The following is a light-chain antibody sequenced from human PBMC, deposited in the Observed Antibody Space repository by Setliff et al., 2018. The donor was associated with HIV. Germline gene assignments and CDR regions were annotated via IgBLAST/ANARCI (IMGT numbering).Light chain of an antibody. Sequence: QSVLTQPPSASGSPGQSVTISCTGTSIDVGGYNYVSWYVQRPGKAPKLIIYDVSKRPSGVPDRFSGSKSGDTASLTISGLQSEDEADYYCCSYAGTYTYIFGTGTKVTVL. CDR3: CSYAGTYTYI. CDR1: SIDVGGYNY. V-gene: IGLV2-11*01. J-gene: IGLJ1*01. CDR2: DVS.